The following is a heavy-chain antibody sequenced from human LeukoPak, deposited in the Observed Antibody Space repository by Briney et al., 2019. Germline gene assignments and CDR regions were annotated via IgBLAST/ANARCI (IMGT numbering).Heavy chain of an antibody. CDR2: INHSGST. CDR1: GGSFSGYY. CDR3: ATGLYGDHDY. Sequence: SETLSLTCAVHGGSFSGYYWSWIRQPPGKGLEWIGEINHSGSTNYNPSLKSRVTISVDTSKNQFSLKLSSVTAADRAVYYCATGLYGDHDYWGQGTLVTVSS. D-gene: IGHD4-17*01. J-gene: IGHJ4*02. V-gene: IGHV4-34*01.